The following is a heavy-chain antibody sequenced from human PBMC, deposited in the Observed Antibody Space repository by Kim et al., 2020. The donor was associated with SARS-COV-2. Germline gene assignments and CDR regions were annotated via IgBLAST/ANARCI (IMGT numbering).Heavy chain of an antibody. CDR3: ARGGDSSGYYPLDY. V-gene: IGHV3-11*04. D-gene: IGHD3-22*01. Sequence: AASVNGRCTISKDNAKNSLYLQMNSRGAEDTAVYYCARGGDSSGYYPLDYWGQGTLVTVSS. J-gene: IGHJ4*02.